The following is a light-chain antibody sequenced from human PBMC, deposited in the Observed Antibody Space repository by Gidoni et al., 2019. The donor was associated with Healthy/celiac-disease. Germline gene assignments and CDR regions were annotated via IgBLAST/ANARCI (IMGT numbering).Light chain of an antibody. J-gene: IGKJ1*01. V-gene: IGKV1-39*01. CDR3: QQSYSTLWT. CDR2: AAS. Sequence: DIQMTTSPSSLSASVGDRVTITCRASQSISSYLNWSQQKPGKAPKLLIYAASSLQSEVPSRFSGSGSGTDFTLTISSLQPEDFAAYYCQQSYSTLWTFGQGTKVEIK. CDR1: QSISSY.